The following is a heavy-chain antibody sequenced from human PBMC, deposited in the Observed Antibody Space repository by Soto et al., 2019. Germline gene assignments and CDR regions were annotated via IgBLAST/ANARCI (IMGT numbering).Heavy chain of an antibody. D-gene: IGHD3-10*01. V-gene: IGHV1-69*02. Sequence: QVQLVQSGAEVKKPGSSVKVSCKASGDTFNFYTINWVRQAPGLGLEWMGRFNPILSFSNSALKFQGRVTLTADKSTSTAYMALSSLRYEDTAIYYCATIFGSGSRAFDYCGQGALVSVSS. CDR3: ATIFGSGSRAFDY. CDR1: GDTFNFYT. J-gene: IGHJ4*02. CDR2: FNPILSFS.